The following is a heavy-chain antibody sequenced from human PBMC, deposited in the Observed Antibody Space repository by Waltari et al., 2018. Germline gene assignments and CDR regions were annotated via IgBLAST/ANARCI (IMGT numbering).Heavy chain of an antibody. Sequence: QVQLQESGPGLVKPSETLSLTCAVSGYSISRGYSWAWIRQPPGKGLEWIGSIYHSGSTYYNPSLKSRVTISVDTSKNQFSLKLSSVTAADTAVYYCARHKGVGDFWSGYYYYMDVWGKGTTVTVSS. D-gene: IGHD3-3*01. CDR2: IYHSGST. J-gene: IGHJ6*03. CDR3: ARHKGVGDFWSGYYYYMDV. V-gene: IGHV4-38-2*01. CDR1: GYSISRGYS.